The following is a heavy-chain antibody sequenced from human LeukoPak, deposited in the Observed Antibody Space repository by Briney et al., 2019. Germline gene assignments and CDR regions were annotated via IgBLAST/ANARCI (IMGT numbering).Heavy chain of an antibody. V-gene: IGHV3-7*01. CDR2: IKQDGSEK. D-gene: IGHD6-19*01. Sequence: GGSLRLSCAASGFTVSSNYMSWVRQAPGKGLEWVANIKQDGSEKYYVDSVKGRFTISRDNAKNSLYLQMNSLRAEDSAVYYCARIAVAGIDYWGQGTLVTVSS. CDR1: GFTVSSNY. CDR3: ARIAVAGIDY. J-gene: IGHJ4*02.